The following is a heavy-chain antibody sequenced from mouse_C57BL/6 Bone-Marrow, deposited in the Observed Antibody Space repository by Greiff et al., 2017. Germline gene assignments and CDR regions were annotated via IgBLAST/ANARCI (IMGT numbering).Heavy chain of an antibody. CDR1: GFTFSSYG. J-gene: IGHJ3*01. CDR2: ISSGGSYT. CDR3: ARHGMRGFAY. V-gene: IGHV5-6*01. Sequence: EVKLVESGGDLVKPGGSLKLSCAASGFTFSSYGMSWVRQTPDKRLEWVATISSGGSYTYYPDSVKGRFPISRDNAKNTLYLQMSSLKSEDTAMYYCARHGMRGFAYWGQGTLVTVSA.